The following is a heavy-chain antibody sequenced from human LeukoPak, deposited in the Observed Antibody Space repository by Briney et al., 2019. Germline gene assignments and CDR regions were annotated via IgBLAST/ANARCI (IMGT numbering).Heavy chain of an antibody. D-gene: IGHD6-19*01. CDR3: ARGGIAVAGTLFDP. CDR1: GGSSSGYY. J-gene: IGHJ5*02. V-gene: IGHV4-34*01. Sequence: PSETLSLTCAVYGGSSSGYYWSWIRQPPGKGLERIGEINHSGSTNYNPSLKSRVTISVDTSKNQFSLKLSSVTAADTAVYYCARGGIAVAGTLFDPWGQGTLVTVSS. CDR2: INHSGST.